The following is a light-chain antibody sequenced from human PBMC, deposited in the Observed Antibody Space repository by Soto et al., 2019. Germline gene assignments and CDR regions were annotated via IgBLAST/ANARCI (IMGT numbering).Light chain of an antibody. V-gene: IGLV2-8*01. J-gene: IGLJ1*01. Sequence: QSVLAQPPSASGSPGQSVTISCTGTSSDVGGYNFVSWYQHHPGKAPKLMIYEVTKRPSGVPDRFSGSKSGNTASLTVSGLQTEDEADYYCSSYAGSIYVFGTGTKATV. CDR3: SSYAGSIYV. CDR2: EVT. CDR1: SSDVGGYNF.